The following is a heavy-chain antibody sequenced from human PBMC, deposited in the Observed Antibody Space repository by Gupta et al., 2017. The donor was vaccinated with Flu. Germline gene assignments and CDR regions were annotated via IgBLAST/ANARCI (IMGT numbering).Heavy chain of an antibody. CDR1: GRPFSDYA. CDR2: VGAGGDRT. Sequence: EVQLLESGGALVQPGGSLRPSCAPSGRPFSDYAMNWVRQAPGKGLEWVSTVGAGGDRTYYADSVMGRFTISRDNSKNTVYLQMNSLRGDDTAVYDCAKDRSGNPAIDYWGQGTLVTVS. V-gene: IGHV3-23*01. D-gene: IGHD6-13*01. CDR3: AKDRSGNPAIDY. J-gene: IGHJ4*02.